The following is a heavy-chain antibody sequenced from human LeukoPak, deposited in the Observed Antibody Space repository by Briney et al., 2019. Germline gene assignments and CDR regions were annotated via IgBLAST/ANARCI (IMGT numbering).Heavy chain of an antibody. J-gene: IGHJ3*02. D-gene: IGHD3-3*01. Sequence: ASVKVSCKGSGGTFSSYAISWVRQAPGQGLEWMGRIIPILGKANYAQKFQGRVTITADKSTSTAYMELSSLRSEDTAVYYCARDDYKPPEFGVVIDFYAFDIWGQGTMVTVSS. V-gene: IGHV1-69*04. CDR3: ARDDYKPPEFGVVIDFYAFDI. CDR1: GGTFSSYA. CDR2: IIPILGKA.